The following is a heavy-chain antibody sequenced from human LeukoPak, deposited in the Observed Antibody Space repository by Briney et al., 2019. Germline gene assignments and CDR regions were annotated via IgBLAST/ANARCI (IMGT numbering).Heavy chain of an antibody. V-gene: IGHV1-69*06. D-gene: IGHD6-19*01. CDR1: GSTFSSYA. CDR3: AKDDRAVAGTGYFDY. Sequence: ASVKVSCKASGSTFSSYAISWVRQAPGQGLEWMGGIIPMFGTANYVQKFQGRVTITADKSTSTAYMELSSLRSEDTALYYCAKDDRAVAGTGYFDYWGQGTLVTVSS. J-gene: IGHJ4*02. CDR2: IIPMFGTA.